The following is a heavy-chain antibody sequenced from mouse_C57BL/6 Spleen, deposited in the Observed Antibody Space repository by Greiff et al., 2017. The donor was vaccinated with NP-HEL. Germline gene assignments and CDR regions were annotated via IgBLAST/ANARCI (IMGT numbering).Heavy chain of an antibody. CDR1: GYTFTSYW. Sequence: QVQLQQPGAELVMPGASVKLSCKASGYTFTSYWMHWVKQRPGQGLEWIGEIDPSDSYTNYNQKFKGKSTLTVDKSSSTAYMQLSGLTSEGCAVYYCARGGITALVEVDYWGKGTTLTVSS. CDR2: IDPSDSYT. CDR3: ARGGITALVEVDY. D-gene: IGHD1-1*01. J-gene: IGHJ2*01. V-gene: IGHV1-69*01.